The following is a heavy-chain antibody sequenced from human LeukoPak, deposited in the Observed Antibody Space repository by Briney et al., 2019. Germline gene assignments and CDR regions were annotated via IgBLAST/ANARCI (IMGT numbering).Heavy chain of an antibody. Sequence: GESLKIFCKGSGYSFTSYWIGWVRQMPGKGLEWMGIIYPGDSDTRYSPSFQGQVTISADKSISTAYLQWSSLKASDTAMYYCASLYDSSGYHFDYWGQGTLVTVSS. J-gene: IGHJ4*02. D-gene: IGHD3-22*01. CDR3: ASLYDSSGYHFDY. V-gene: IGHV5-51*01. CDR2: IYPGDSDT. CDR1: GYSFTSYW.